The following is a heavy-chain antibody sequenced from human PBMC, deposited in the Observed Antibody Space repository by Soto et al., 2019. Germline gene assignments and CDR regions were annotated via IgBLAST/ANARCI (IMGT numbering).Heavy chain of an antibody. V-gene: IGHV1-69*02. Sequence: QVQLVQSGAEVKKPGSSVKVSCKASGGTFSSYTISWVRQAPGQGLEWMGRIIPILGIANYAQKFQGRVTITADKSTSTAYMELSSLRSEDTAVYYCARVVVAATDWFDPWGQGTLVTVSS. CDR1: GGTFSSYT. J-gene: IGHJ5*02. CDR2: IIPILGIA. CDR3: ARVVVAATDWFDP. D-gene: IGHD2-15*01.